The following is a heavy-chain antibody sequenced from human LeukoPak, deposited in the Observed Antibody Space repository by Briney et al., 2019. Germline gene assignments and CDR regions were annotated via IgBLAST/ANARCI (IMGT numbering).Heavy chain of an antibody. J-gene: IGHJ3*02. CDR2: IRSKAHSYAT. V-gene: IGHV3-73*01. CDR3: TRHGGRDYYDSSEDAFDI. D-gene: IGHD3-22*01. CDR1: GFTFSGSA. Sequence: GGSLRLSCAASGFTFSGSAMHWVRQASGKGLEWVGRIRSKAHSYATAYAASVKGRFTISRDDSKNTAYLQMNSLKTEDTAVYYCTRHGGRDYYDSSEDAFDIWGQGTMVSVSS.